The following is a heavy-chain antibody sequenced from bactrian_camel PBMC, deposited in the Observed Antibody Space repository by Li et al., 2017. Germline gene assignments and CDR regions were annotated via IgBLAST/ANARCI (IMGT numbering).Heavy chain of an antibody. J-gene: IGHJ4*01. CDR1: GITEGTNC. CDR2: IMILGATT. D-gene: IGHD1*01. V-gene: IGHV3S63*01. Sequence: VQLVESGGGSVQAGGSLRLSCEVSGITEGTNCIGRFRQAPGKEREGVAAIMILGATTYYADSVKGRFTISQDSARITAYLQMASLKPEDTAVYYCVPVALEERGGLVSCARWSQGTQVTVS.